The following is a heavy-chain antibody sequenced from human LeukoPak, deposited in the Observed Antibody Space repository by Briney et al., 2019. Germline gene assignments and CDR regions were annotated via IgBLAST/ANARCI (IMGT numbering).Heavy chain of an antibody. Sequence: SETLSLTCTVSGGSISSYYWSWIRQPPGKGLEWIGYIYYSGSTNYNPSLKSRVTISVDTSKNQFSLKLSSVTAADTAVYYRARGSGGCSGGSCYPSYYYYYMDVWGKGTTVTISS. CDR1: GGSISSYY. V-gene: IGHV4-59*01. J-gene: IGHJ6*03. D-gene: IGHD2-15*01. CDR2: IYYSGST. CDR3: ARGSGGCSGGSCYPSYYYYYMDV.